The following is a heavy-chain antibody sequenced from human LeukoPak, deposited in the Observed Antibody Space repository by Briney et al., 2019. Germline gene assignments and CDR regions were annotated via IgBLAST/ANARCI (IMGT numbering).Heavy chain of an antibody. CDR1: GFTFNNCA. CDR3: ARDGIVGSPLFKFDY. V-gene: IGHV3-30-3*01. J-gene: IGHJ4*02. Sequence: PGGSLRLSCAASGFTFNNCAIHWVRQAPGKGLEWAAIISFDGGNKYYADSVKGRFTISRDNSKNTLYLQMNSLRAEDTAVYYCARDGIVGSPLFKFDYWGQGTLVTVSS. D-gene: IGHD1-26*01. CDR2: ISFDGGNK.